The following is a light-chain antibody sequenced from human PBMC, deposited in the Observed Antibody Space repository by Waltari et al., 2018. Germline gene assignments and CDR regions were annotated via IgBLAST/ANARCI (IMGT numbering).Light chain of an antibody. CDR2: DAF. J-gene: IGKJ1*01. Sequence: EIVLTQSPGTLSLSPGERATLSCRASQSVSRALAWYQQTPGQAPRLRIYDAFKRAAGIPDRFSGSGTGTDFSLTISRLEPEDFAVYYCQMYVRLPATFGQGTTVEIK. CDR3: QMYVRLPAT. CDR1: QSVSRAL. V-gene: IGKV3D-20*02.